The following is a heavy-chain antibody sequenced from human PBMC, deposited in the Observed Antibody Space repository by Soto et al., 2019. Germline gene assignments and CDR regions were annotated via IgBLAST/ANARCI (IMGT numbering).Heavy chain of an antibody. Sequence: GASVKVSCKASGYTFTIYDINCVLQSTLQGLEWMGWMNPNSGNTGYAQKFQGRVTMTRNTSISTAYMELSSLRSEDTAVYYCARVAGGSYRYIVAFDIWGQGTMVTVSS. J-gene: IGHJ3*02. CDR1: GYTFTIYD. D-gene: IGHD3-16*02. V-gene: IGHV1-8*01. CDR3: ARVAGGSYRYIVAFDI. CDR2: MNPNSGNT.